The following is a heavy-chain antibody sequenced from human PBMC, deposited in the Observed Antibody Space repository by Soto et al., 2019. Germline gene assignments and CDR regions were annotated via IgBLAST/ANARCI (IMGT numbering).Heavy chain of an antibody. CDR2: INTYNGNT. CDR1: GYTFTRYG. Sequence: QVQLVQSGAEVKNPGASVKVSCKASGYTFTRYGIGWARQAPGQGLEWMGWINTYNGNTNYAQNVQGRVTLTTDTSTSTAYMELNSLRSNDTAIYYCAMVDVYVTPSPQDVWGQGTTVSVSS. D-gene: IGHD3-16*01. CDR3: AMVDVYVTPSPQDV. V-gene: IGHV1-18*01. J-gene: IGHJ6*02.